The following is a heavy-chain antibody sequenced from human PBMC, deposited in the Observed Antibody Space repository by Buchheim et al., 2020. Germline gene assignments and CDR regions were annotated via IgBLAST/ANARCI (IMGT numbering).Heavy chain of an antibody. Sequence: QVQLQESGPGLVKPSETLSLTCTVSGGSVSSGSYYWSWIRPPPGKGLEWIGYIYYSGSTNYNPSLKSRVTISVDTSKNQFSLKLSSVTAADTAVYYCARDGSSSSFDYWGQGTL. J-gene: IGHJ4*02. V-gene: IGHV4-61*01. CDR1: GGSVSSGSYY. CDR2: IYYSGST. CDR3: ARDGSSSSFDY. D-gene: IGHD6-6*01.